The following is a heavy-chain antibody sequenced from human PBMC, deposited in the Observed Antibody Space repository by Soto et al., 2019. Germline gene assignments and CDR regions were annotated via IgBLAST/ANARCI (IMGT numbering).Heavy chain of an antibody. V-gene: IGHV4-4*07. CDR2: IYTSGST. D-gene: IGHD4-17*01. Sequence: SETLSLTCTVSGGSISSYYWSWIRQPAGKGLEWIGRIYTSGSTNYNPSLKSRVTMSVDTSKNQFSLKLSSVTAADTAVYYCARLSNDYGDHGGYFDYWGQGTLVTVSS. CDR1: GGSISSYY. CDR3: ARLSNDYGDHGGYFDY. J-gene: IGHJ4*02.